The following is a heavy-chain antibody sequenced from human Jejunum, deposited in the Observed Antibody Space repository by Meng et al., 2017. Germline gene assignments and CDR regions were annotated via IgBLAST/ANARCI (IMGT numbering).Heavy chain of an antibody. Sequence: ASLKLSCKASGYTLNNYHMHWVRQAPGQGLEWMGQINPSGGRTTYAQKFQGRVTMTSDTSTSTVYTELRSLRSEDTAVYYCARDSGSYSPEDWGQGTLVTVSS. D-gene: IGHD1-26*01. J-gene: IGHJ4*02. CDR2: INPSGGRT. CDR3: ARDSGSYSPED. V-gene: IGHV1-46*02. CDR1: GYTLNNYH.